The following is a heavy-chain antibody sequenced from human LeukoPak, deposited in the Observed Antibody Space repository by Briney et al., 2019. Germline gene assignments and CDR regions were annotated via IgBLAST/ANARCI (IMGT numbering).Heavy chain of an antibody. CDR1: SGSISNYW. V-gene: IGHV4-4*07. CDR3: ARSDYGDYESDY. D-gene: IGHD4-17*01. CDR2: IYRSGTT. Sequence: SETLSLTCTVSSGSISNYWWSWIRQPAGKGLEWIGRIYRSGTTNYNPSLKSRVTTSVDMSKNRFSLKLSSVTAADTAVYYCARSDYGDYESDYWGQGTLVCVSS. J-gene: IGHJ4*02.